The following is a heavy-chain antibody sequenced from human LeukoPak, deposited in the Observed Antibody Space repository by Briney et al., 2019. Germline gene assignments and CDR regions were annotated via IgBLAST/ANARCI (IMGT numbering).Heavy chain of an antibody. J-gene: IGHJ5*02. CDR3: ARLWGVTMVRGVIITGWFDP. V-gene: IGHV4-38-2*01. CDR1: GYSISSCYY. CDR2: IYHSGST. D-gene: IGHD3-10*01. Sequence: SETLSLTCAVSGYSISSCYYWGWIRQPPGKGLEWIGSIYHSGSTYYNPSLKSRVTISVDTSKNQFSLKLSSVTAADTAVYYCARLWGVTMVRGVIITGWFDPWGQGTLVTVSS.